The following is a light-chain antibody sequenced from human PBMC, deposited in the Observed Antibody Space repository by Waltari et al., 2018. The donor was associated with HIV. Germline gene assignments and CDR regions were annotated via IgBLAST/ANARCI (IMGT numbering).Light chain of an antibody. CDR3: TTYTATDSLL. Sequence: SALTQPASVSGSPGQSVTLSCPGTRRDFYLHNFLSWYQQHPGRAPQLIIFGVNYRPSGISSRFSASKSGDTASLTISGLQSGDEADYYCTTYTATDSLLIGSGTKLTVL. J-gene: IGLJ2*01. CDR2: GVN. CDR1: RRDFYLHNF. V-gene: IGLV2-14*01.